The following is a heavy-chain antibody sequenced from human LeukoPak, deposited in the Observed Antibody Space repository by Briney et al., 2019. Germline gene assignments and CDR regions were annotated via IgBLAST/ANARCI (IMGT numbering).Heavy chain of an antibody. J-gene: IGHJ4*02. CDR3: ARGAPAVALDY. Sequence: ASVKVSCKASGYTFTGNYMHRGRQAPGQGVEIMGWGISNNGEAHYEQRFQSRVTITRDTSISKVYMELSALRSDDTAVYYWARGAPAVALDYWGQGSLVTVSS. V-gene: IGHV1-2*02. CDR2: GISNNGEA. D-gene: IGHD6-19*01. CDR1: GYTFTGNY.